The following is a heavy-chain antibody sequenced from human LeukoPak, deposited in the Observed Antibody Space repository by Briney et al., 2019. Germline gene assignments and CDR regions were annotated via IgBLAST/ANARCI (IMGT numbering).Heavy chain of an antibody. CDR3: ARDSGCSSTSCSLGIAFDI. CDR1: GGSFSSYY. D-gene: IGHD2-2*01. J-gene: IGHJ3*02. V-gene: IGHV4-4*07. Sequence: SETLSLTCTVSGGSFSSYYWSWIRQPAGKGLEWIGRIYTSGSTNYNPSLKSRVTMSVDTSKNQFSLKLSSVTAADTAVYYCARDSGCSSTSCSLGIAFDIWGQGTMVTVSS. CDR2: IYTSGST.